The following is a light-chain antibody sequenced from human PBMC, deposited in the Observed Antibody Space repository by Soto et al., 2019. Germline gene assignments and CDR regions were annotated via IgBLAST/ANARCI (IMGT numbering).Light chain of an antibody. CDR1: QSILDRSRNKYY. CDR3: HQYFTSPWT. J-gene: IGKJ1*01. Sequence: DIVMTQSPDSLAVSLGERATFNCKSSQSILDRSRNKYYLAWYQQKSGQPPKLLIYWASLREPGVPDRFTGSGSGTDFTLTINSLQAEDVAVYYCHQYFTSPWTFGQGTKVEI. V-gene: IGKV4-1*01. CDR2: WAS.